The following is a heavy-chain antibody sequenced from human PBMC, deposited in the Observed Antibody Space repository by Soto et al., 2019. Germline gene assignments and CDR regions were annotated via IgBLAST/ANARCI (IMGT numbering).Heavy chain of an antibody. CDR3: AKLPAFGTMVRGVTYFDY. J-gene: IGHJ4*02. CDR1: GFTFSSYA. D-gene: IGHD3-10*01. V-gene: IGHV3-23*01. CDR2: ISGSGGST. Sequence: PGGSLRLSCAASGFTFSSYAMSWVRQAPGKGLEWVSAISGSGGSTYYADSVKGRFTISRDNSKNTLYLQMNSLRAEDTAVYYCAKLPAFGTMVRGVTYFDYWGQGTLVTVSS.